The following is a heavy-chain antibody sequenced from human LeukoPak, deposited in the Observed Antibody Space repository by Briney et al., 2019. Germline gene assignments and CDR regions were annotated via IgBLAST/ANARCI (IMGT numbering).Heavy chain of an antibody. V-gene: IGHV3-73*01. CDR2: IRSKANSYAT. Sequence: GGSLRLSCAASGFTFSGSAMHWVRQASGKGLEWVGRIRSKANSYATAYAASVKGRFTISRDDSKNTAYLQMNSLKTEDTAVYYCAKDQKGSGSYRSFDYWGQGTLVTVSS. CDR3: AKDQKGSGSYRSFDY. D-gene: IGHD1-26*01. J-gene: IGHJ4*02. CDR1: GFTFSGSA.